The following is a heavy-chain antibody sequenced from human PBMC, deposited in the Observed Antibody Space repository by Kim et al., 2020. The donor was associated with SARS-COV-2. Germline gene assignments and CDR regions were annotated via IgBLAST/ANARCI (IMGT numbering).Heavy chain of an antibody. J-gene: IGHJ4*02. CDR2: IYHSGST. D-gene: IGHD2-15*01. V-gene: IGHV4-4*02. CDR3: AGRRHCSGGSCQQTFDY. CDR1: GGSISSSNW. Sequence: SETLSLTCAVSGGSISSSNWWSWVRQPPGKGLEWIGEIYHSGSTNYNPSLKSRVTISVDKSKNQFSLKLSSVTAADTAVYYCAGRRHCSGGSCQQTFDYWGQGTLVTVSS.